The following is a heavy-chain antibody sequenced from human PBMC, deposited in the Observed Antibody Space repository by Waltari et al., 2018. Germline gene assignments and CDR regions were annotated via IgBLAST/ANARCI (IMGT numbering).Heavy chain of an antibody. CDR2: IHHSGST. Sequence: QVQLEQWGAGLLKPSETLSLTCTVSGGSLSPYYWNWIRQSPGKGLEWLGEIHHSGSTNYRPSLESRVTMSLDIAKNQFSLNLKSVTAADTSIYFCARDRTGSFENYQYYYYMDVWGKGITVTVSS. J-gene: IGHJ6*03. V-gene: IGHV4-34*02. D-gene: IGHD3-9*01. CDR3: ARDRTGSFENYQYYYYMDV. CDR1: GGSLSPYY.